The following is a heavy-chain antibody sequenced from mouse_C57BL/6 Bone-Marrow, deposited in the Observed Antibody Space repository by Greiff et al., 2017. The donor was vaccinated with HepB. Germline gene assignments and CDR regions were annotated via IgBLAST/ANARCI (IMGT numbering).Heavy chain of an antibody. CDR3: ARGITTVVADYFDY. J-gene: IGHJ2*01. D-gene: IGHD1-1*01. Sequence: VQLQQSGPGLVKPSQSLSLTCSVTGYSITSGYYWNWIRQFPGNKLEWMGYISYDGSNNSNPSLKNRISITRDTSKNQFFLKLNSVTTEDTATYYCARGITTVVADYFDYWGQGTTLTVSS. CDR1: GYSITSGYY. CDR2: ISYDGSN. V-gene: IGHV3-6*01.